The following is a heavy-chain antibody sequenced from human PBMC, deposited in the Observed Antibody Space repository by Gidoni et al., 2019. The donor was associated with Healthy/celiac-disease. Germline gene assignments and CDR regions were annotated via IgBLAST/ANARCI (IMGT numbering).Heavy chain of an antibody. Sequence: QVQLVQSGAAVKKPGSSVKVSCKASGGPFSSYAISWVRQAPGQGLEWMGGIIPIFGTANYAQKFQGRVTITADKSTRTAYMDLSSLRSEDTAVYYCARGGRSIRFQYFDYWGQGTLVTVSS. CDR1: GGPFSSYA. D-gene: IGHD3-16*01. V-gene: IGHV1-69*06. J-gene: IGHJ4*02. CDR2: IIPIFGTA. CDR3: ARGGRSIRFQYFDY.